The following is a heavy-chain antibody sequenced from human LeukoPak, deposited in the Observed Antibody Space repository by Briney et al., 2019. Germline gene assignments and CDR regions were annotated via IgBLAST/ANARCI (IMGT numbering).Heavy chain of an antibody. Sequence: GGSLRLSCAASGFTVSSNFMSWVRQAPGKGLECVSVIYSRGGTYYADSVQGRFTISRDASKNTLFLQMNSLRADDTAVYYCASPYDILTGYSIGDAFDIWGQGTMVTVSS. J-gene: IGHJ3*02. CDR1: GFTVSSNF. CDR3: ASPYDILTGYSIGDAFDI. CDR2: IYSRGGT. D-gene: IGHD3-9*01. V-gene: IGHV3-53*01.